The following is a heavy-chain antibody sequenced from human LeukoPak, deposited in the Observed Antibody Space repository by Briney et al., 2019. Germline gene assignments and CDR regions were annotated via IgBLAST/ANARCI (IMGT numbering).Heavy chain of an antibody. V-gene: IGHV4-34*01. CDR1: GGYFSGYY. Sequence: SETLSLTCAVYGGYFSGYYWSWVRQPPGKGLEWIGEINHSGSTNYNPSLKSRVTISVDTSKNQFSLKLSSVTAADTAVYYCARDPPYYDFWSGPLRGAFDIWGQGTMVTVSS. CDR2: INHSGST. CDR3: ARDPPYYDFWSGPLRGAFDI. J-gene: IGHJ3*02. D-gene: IGHD3-3*01.